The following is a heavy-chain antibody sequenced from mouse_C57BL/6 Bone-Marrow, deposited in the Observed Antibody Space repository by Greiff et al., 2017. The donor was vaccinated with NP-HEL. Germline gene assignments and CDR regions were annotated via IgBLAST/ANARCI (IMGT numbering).Heavy chain of an antibody. CDR1: GYTFTSYG. D-gene: IGHD2-5*01. CDR2: IYPRSGNT. V-gene: IGHV1-81*01. CDR3: ARSYYSNYWWAY. J-gene: IGHJ3*01. Sequence: QVQLQQSGAELARPGASVKLSCKASGYTFTSYGISWVKQRPGKGLEWIGEIYPRSGNTYYNEKFKGKATLTADKSSSTAYMELRSLTSEDSAVYFCARSYYSNYWWAYWGQGTLVTVSA.